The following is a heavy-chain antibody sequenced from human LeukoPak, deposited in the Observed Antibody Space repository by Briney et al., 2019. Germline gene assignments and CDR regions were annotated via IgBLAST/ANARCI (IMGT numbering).Heavy chain of an antibody. Sequence: GGSLRLSCGASGFTFSSYAMSWVRQAPGKGLEWVSAISGSGGSTYYADSVKGRFTISRDNSKNTLYLQMNSLRAEDTAVYYCATGGDYDSSGYYVDYWGQGTLVTVSS. J-gene: IGHJ4*02. CDR2: ISGSGGST. CDR3: ATGGDYDSSGYYVDY. V-gene: IGHV3-23*01. CDR1: GFTFSSYA. D-gene: IGHD3-22*01.